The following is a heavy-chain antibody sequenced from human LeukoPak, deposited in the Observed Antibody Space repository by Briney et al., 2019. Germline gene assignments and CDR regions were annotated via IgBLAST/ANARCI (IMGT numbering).Heavy chain of an antibody. CDR2: IYYSGST. Sequence: SETLSLTCTVSGGSISSYYWSWIRQPPGKGLEWIGYIYYSGSTNYNPSLKSRVTISVDTSKNQFSLKLSSVTAADTAVYYCARILAYCGGDCYYYFDYWGPGTLVTVSS. CDR1: GGSISSYY. CDR3: ARILAYCGGDCYYYFDY. V-gene: IGHV4-59*08. J-gene: IGHJ4*02. D-gene: IGHD2-21*02.